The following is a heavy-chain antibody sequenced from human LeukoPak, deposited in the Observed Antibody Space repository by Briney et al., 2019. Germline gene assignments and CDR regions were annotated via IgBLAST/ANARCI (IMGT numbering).Heavy chain of an antibody. CDR2: ISYDGSNK. Sequence: GGSLRLSCAASGFTFSSYAMHWVRQAPGKGLEWVAVISYDGSNKYYADSVKGRFTISRDNSKNTLYLQMNSLRAEDTAVYYCARHRGYDFLFDWGQGTLVTVSS. D-gene: IGHD3-3*01. J-gene: IGHJ4*02. CDR1: GFTFSSYA. V-gene: IGHV3-30-3*01. CDR3: ARHRGYDFLFD.